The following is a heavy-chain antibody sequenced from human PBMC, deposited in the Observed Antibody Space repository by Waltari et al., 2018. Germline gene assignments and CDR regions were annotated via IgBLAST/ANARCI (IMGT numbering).Heavy chain of an antibody. J-gene: IGHJ6*02. CDR2: IHPVNGGT. CDR3: AGDSETATQVFHGLDV. CDR1: GYIFTAYY. V-gene: IGHV1-2*02. Sequence: QVHLVQSGAEVKKPGASVKVSCKASGYIFTAYYLHWVRQAPGQGFEWMGLIHPVNGGTSYAQIFQGRVTMTRDTSSRTVYMELSGLGSDDPAVYFFAGDSETATQVFHGLDVLGPGTPVIVSS.